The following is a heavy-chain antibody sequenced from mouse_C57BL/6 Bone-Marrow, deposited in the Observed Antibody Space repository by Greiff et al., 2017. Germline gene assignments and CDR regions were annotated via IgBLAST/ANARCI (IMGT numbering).Heavy chain of an antibody. CDR3: AKQLLGKNAWFAY. CDR2: INPNYGTT. J-gene: IGHJ3*01. CDR1: GYSFTDYN. V-gene: IGHV1-39*01. D-gene: IGHD2-1*01. Sequence: VQLKQSGPELVKPGASVKISCKASGYSFTDYNMNWVKQSNGKSLEWIGVINPNYGTTSYNQKFKGKATLTVDQSSSTAYMQLNSLTSEDSAVYYCAKQLLGKNAWFAYWGQGTLVTVSA.